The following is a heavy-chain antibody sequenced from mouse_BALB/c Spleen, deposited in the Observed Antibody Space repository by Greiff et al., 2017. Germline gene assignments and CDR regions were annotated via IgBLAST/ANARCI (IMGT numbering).Heavy chain of an antibody. D-gene: IGHD2-4*01. Sequence: EVKLVESGGGLVKPGGSLKLSCAASGFTFSSYAMSWVRQSPEKRLEWVAEISSGGSYTYYPDTVTGRFTISRDNAKNTLYLEMSSLRSEDTAMYYCARAYYDYDGYYAMDYWGQGTSVTVSS. J-gene: IGHJ4*01. CDR1: GFTFSSYA. V-gene: IGHV5-9-4*01. CDR2: ISSGGSYT. CDR3: ARAYYDYDGYYAMDY.